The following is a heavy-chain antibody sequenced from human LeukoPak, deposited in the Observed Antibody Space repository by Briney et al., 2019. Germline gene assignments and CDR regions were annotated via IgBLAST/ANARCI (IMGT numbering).Heavy chain of an antibody. CDR1: GFTFRVYA. CDR2: IWSDENNK. V-gene: IGHV3-30*19. Sequence: GGSLRLSCAASGFTFRVYAMHWVRQTPGKGLEWVAVIWSDENNKHYADSVKGRFTISRDNSKNTVYLQMNSLRAEDTAVYYCARFSAVGGAFDIWGQGTMVTVSS. D-gene: IGHD6-19*01. J-gene: IGHJ3*02. CDR3: ARFSAVGGAFDI.